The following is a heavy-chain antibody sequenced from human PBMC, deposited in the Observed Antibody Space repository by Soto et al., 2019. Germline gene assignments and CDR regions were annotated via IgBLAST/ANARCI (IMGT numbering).Heavy chain of an antibody. CDR2: IFYSGTT. D-gene: IGHD3-10*01. J-gene: IGHJ6*02. CDR1: GGSISSGGYY. Sequence: PSETLSLTCTVSGGSISSGGYYWSWIRQHPGKGLEWIGYIFYSGTTNYNPSLKSRVTISVDTSKNQFSLKLSSVTAADTAVYYCARVPVTMVRGVRYYGMDVWGQGTTVTVSS. CDR3: ARVPVTMVRGVRYYGMDV. V-gene: IGHV4-61*08.